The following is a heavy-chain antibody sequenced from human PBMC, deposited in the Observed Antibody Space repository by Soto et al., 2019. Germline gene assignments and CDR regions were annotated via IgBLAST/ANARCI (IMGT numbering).Heavy chain of an antibody. J-gene: IGHJ4*02. CDR1: GGTFSTYA. CDR2: IIPMFGTA. CDR3: ASGIQLWLRRINNGYSG. V-gene: IGHV1-69*12. D-gene: IGHD5-18*01. Sequence: QVQLVQSGAEVKKPESSVKVSCKAPGGTFSTYAIGRVRQAPGQGLEWMGGIIPMFGTANYAQRFQDRVTITADESTNTVYMELSSLRSEDTAVYFCASGIQLWLRRINNGYSGWGQGTLVTVSS.